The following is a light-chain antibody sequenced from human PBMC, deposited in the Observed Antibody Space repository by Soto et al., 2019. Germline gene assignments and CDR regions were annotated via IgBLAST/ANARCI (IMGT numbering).Light chain of an antibody. J-gene: IGKJ2*03. CDR2: KAS. CDR1: QSLSYW. CDR3: QQYDRFPYS. Sequence: DIQMTQSPSTLSASVGDTVTITCRASQSLSYWLAWYQQKPGQAPKLLIHKASTLESRVPSRFRVSGSGTESTLPISSLQPDDFATFYCQQYDRFPYSFGQGTKLEIK. V-gene: IGKV1-5*03.